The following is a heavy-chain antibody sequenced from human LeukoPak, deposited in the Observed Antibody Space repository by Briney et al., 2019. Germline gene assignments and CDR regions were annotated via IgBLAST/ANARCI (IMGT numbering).Heavy chain of an antibody. Sequence: GGSLRLSCAASGFTFSSYAMSWVRQAPGRGLEWVSAISGSGGSTYYADSVKGRFTISRDNSKNTLYLQMNSLRAEDTAVYYCAKDAPVNIVVVPAANSWGQGTLVTVSS. CDR3: AKDAPVNIVVVPAANS. CDR1: GFTFSSYA. CDR2: ISGSGGST. V-gene: IGHV3-23*01. D-gene: IGHD2-2*01. J-gene: IGHJ4*02.